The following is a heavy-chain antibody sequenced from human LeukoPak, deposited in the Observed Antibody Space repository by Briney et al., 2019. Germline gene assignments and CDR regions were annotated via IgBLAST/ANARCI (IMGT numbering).Heavy chain of an antibody. CDR1: GFTFNTYA. V-gene: IGHV3-30*18. Sequence: PGGSLRLSREASGFTFNTYAMHWVRQPPGKGLEWVALISYDGSDKIYTDSVKGRFTISRDNAKNSLYPQMNSLRAEDTALYYCAKGEWELLRGFDYWGQGTLVTVSS. D-gene: IGHD1-26*01. J-gene: IGHJ4*02. CDR2: ISYDGSDK. CDR3: AKGEWELLRGFDY.